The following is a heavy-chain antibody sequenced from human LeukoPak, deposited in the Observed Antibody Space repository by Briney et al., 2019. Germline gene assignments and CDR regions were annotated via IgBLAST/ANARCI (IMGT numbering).Heavy chain of an antibody. V-gene: IGHV1-69*13. CDR3: ARDPGYGSGSSY. D-gene: IGHD3-10*01. Sequence: EASVKVSCKASGGTFSSYAISWVRQAPGQGLEWMGGIIPIFGTANYAQKFQGRVTITADESTSTAYMELSSLGSEDTAVYYCARDPGYGSGSSYWGQGTLVTVSS. CDR1: GGTFSSYA. J-gene: IGHJ4*02. CDR2: IIPIFGTA.